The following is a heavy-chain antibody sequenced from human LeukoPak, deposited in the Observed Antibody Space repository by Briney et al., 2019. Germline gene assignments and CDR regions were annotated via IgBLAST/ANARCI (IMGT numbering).Heavy chain of an antibody. CDR1: GFTFSSYA. J-gene: IGHJ4*02. CDR3: AKDSADYGDYVLDY. V-gene: IGHV3-30-3*01. CDR2: ISYDGSNK. D-gene: IGHD4-17*01. Sequence: GGSLRLSCAASGFTFSSYAMHWVRQAPGKGLEWVAVISYDGSNKYYADSVKGRFTISRDNSKNTLYLQMNSLRAEDTAVYYCAKDSADYGDYVLDYWGQGTLVTVSS.